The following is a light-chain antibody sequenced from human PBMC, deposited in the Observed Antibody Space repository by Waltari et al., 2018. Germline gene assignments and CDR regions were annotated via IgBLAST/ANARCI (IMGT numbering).Light chain of an antibody. V-gene: IGKV3-20*01. Sequence: ESVLTQSPGTLSLSPGERATLSCRASQSISSYLACYQQKPGQAPRLLIYGGSSRATGIPDRFSGSGSGTDFTLTISRLEPEDFAVYYCQQYGSSPLSFGGGTKVEIK. CDR1: QSISSY. CDR2: GGS. CDR3: QQYGSSPLS. J-gene: IGKJ4*01.